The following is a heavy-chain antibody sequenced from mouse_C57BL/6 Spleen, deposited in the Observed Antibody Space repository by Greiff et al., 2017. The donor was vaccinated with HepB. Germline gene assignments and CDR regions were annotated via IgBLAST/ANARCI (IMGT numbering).Heavy chain of an antibody. D-gene: IGHD2-3*01. CDR3: ARHDGYYGVFAY. J-gene: IGHJ3*01. CDR1: GYAFTNYL. CDR2: INPGSGGT. V-gene: IGHV1-54*01. Sequence: VKLKESGAELVRPGTSVKVSCKASGYAFTNYLIEWVKQRPGQGLEWIGVINPGSGGTNYNEKFKGKATLTADKSSSTAYMQLSSLTSEDSAVYFCARHDGYYGVFAYWGQGTLVTVSA.